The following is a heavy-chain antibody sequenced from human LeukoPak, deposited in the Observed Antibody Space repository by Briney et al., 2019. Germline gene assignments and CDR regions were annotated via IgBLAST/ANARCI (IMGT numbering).Heavy chain of an antibody. CDR3: AKDIGGPFDY. CDR1: GFTFDDYA. CDR2: ISWNSGSI. J-gene: IGHJ4*02. D-gene: IGHD3-3*01. V-gene: IGHV3-9*01. Sequence: GGSLRLSCAASGFTFDDYAMHWVRQAPGKGLEWVSGISWNSGSIGYADSVKGRFTISRDNAKNSLYLQMNSLRAEDTASYYCAKDIGGPFDYWGQGTLVTVSS.